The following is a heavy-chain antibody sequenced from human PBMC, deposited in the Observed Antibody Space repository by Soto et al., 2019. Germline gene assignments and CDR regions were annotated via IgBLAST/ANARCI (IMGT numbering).Heavy chain of an antibody. D-gene: IGHD3-3*01. Sequence: EVQLVESGGGLVKPGGSLRLSCAASGFTFSSYSMNWVRQAPGKGLEWVSSISSSSSYIYYADSVKGRFTISRDNAKNSLYLQMNSLRAKDTAVYYCARDGITIFGVVKGYYYYYGMDVWGQGTTVTVSS. V-gene: IGHV3-21*01. J-gene: IGHJ6*02. CDR1: GFTFSSYS. CDR3: ARDGITIFGVVKGYYYYYGMDV. CDR2: ISSSSSYI.